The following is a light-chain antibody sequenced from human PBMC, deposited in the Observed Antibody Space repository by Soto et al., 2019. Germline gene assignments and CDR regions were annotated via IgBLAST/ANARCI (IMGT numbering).Light chain of an antibody. J-gene: IGLJ2*01. Sequence: QAVVTQPPSVSGAPGQRVTISCTGSSSNIGAGYDVHWFQQLPGTAPKLLIYANSNRPSGVPDRFSGSKSGTSASLAITGLLAEDEADYYCQSYDSSLSVLFGGGTKLTVL. CDR2: ANS. CDR1: SSNIGAGYD. CDR3: QSYDSSLSVL. V-gene: IGLV1-40*01.